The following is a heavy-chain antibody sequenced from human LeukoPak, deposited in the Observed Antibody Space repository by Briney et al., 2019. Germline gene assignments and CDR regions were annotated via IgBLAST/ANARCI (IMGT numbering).Heavy chain of an antibody. V-gene: IGHV5-51*01. CDR3: ARLQSNRFDY. Sequence: GESLKISCKGSGYSFSTYWIGWVRQMPGKGLEWMGIIYPGDSDARYSPSFQGQVTISADKSISTAYLQWSSLKASDTAMYYCARLQSNRFDYWGQGTLVTVSS. J-gene: IGHJ4*02. CDR2: IYPGDSDA. D-gene: IGHD1-14*01. CDR1: GYSFSTYW.